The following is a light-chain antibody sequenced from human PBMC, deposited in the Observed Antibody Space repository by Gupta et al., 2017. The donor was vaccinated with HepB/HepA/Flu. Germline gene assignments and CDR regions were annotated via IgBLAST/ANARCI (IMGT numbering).Light chain of an antibody. Sequence: DIQMTQSPSTLSASVGDRVTITCWASQSISSWLAWYQQKPGKAPKLLIYKASSLESGVPSRFSGSGSGTEFTLTISSLQPDDFATYYCQQSETFGQGTKVEIK. CDR1: QSISSW. CDR2: KAS. CDR3: QQSET. V-gene: IGKV1-5*03. J-gene: IGKJ1*01.